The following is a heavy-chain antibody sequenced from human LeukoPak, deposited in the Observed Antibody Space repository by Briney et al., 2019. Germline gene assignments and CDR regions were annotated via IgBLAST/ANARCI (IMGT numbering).Heavy chain of an antibody. CDR3: ARDARTGAFDI. V-gene: IGHV1-46*01. CDR2: INPSGGST. J-gene: IGHJ3*02. Sequence: GASVKVPCKASGYTFTNYYMHWVRQAPGQGLEWMGIINPSGGSTSYAQKFQGRVTMTRDTSTSTVYMELSSLRSDDTAVYYCARDARTGAFDIWGQGTMVTVSS. D-gene: IGHD1-14*01. CDR1: GYTFTNYY.